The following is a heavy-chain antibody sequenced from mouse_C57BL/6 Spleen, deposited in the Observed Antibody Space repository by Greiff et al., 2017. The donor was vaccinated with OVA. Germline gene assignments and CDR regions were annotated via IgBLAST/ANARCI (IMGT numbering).Heavy chain of an antibody. J-gene: IGHJ2*01. CDR2: IYPGSGNT. CDR3: ARSGGGGYFDY. V-gene: IGHV1-76*01. D-gene: IGHD3-2*02. Sequence: QVQLQQSGAELVRPGASVKLSCKASGYTFTDYYINWVKQRPGQGLEWIARIYPGSGNTYYNEKFKGKATLTAEKSSSTAYMQLSSLTSEDSAVYFCARSGGGGYFDYWGQVTTLTVSS. CDR1: GYTFTDYY.